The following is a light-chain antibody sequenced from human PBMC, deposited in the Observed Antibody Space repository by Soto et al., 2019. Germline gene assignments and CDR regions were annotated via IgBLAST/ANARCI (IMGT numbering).Light chain of an antibody. V-gene: IGKV1-5*03. CDR3: QQYNSYPST. J-gene: IGKJ1*01. Sequence: IQMTQSPSTLSASVGDRVTFTCRASQTISTWLAWYQQKPGEAPKLLIYKASTLEVGVPSRFSASGSGTEFTLTINTLQPADFGTYYCQQYNSYPSTFGQGTKV. CDR2: KAS. CDR1: QTISTW.